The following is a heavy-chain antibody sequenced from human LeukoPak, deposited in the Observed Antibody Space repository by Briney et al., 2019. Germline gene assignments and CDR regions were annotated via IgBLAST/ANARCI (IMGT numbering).Heavy chain of an antibody. J-gene: IGHJ5*02. CDR2: MNPNSGNT. CDR1: GYTFTSYD. CDR3: ARGPFFYGDFHGGWFDP. V-gene: IGHV1-8*01. D-gene: IGHD4-17*01. Sequence: EASVKVSCKASGYTFTSYDINWVRQATGQGLEWMGWMNPNSGNTGYAQKFQGRVTITRNTSISTAYMELSSLRSEDTAVYYCARGPFFYGDFHGGWFDPWGQGTLVAVSS.